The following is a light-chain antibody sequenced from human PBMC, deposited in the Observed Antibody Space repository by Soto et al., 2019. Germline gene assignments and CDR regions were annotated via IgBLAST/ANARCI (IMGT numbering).Light chain of an antibody. CDR3: QTWGSGSMV. Sequence: QPVLTQSPSASASLGASVKLTCTLSSGHSDYAIAWHQQQPEKGPRSLMKVDSDGSHSKGDGIPDRFSGSSSGAERYLTISSLQSEDEADYYCQTWGSGSMVFGGGTKLTVL. CDR1: SGHSDYA. J-gene: IGLJ2*01. CDR2: VDSDGSH. V-gene: IGLV4-69*01.